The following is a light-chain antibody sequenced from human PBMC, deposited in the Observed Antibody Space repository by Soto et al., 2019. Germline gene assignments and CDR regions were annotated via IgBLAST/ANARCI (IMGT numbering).Light chain of an antibody. Sequence: QSVLTQPPSVSGAPGQRVTISCTGSSSNIGAGYDVHWYQQLPGTAPKLLIYGNSNRPSGVPDRFSGSKSGTSAFLAITGLQAEDEADYYCQSYDSSLRGNVFGTGTKVTVL. CDR1: SSNIGAGYD. CDR2: GNS. V-gene: IGLV1-40*01. CDR3: QSYDSSLRGNV. J-gene: IGLJ1*01.